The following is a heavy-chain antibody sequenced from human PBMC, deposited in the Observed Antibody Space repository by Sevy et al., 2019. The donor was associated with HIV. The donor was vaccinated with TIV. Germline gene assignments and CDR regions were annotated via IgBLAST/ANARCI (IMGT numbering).Heavy chain of an antibody. Sequence: GGCLRLSCAASGFTFSSYAMHWVRQAPGKGLEWVAVISYDGSNKYYADSVKGRFTISRDNSKNTLYLQMNSLRAEDTAVYYCARAPRYYYDSSGDSDYWGQGTLVTVSS. D-gene: IGHD3-22*01. CDR1: GFTFSSYA. CDR3: ARAPRYYYDSSGDSDY. J-gene: IGHJ4*02. V-gene: IGHV3-30-3*01. CDR2: ISYDGSNK.